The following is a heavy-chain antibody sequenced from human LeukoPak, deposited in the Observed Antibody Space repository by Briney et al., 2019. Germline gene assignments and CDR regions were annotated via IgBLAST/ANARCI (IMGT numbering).Heavy chain of an antibody. CDR1: GSSISSGHY. J-gene: IGHJ1*01. V-gene: IGHV4-38-2*01. Sequence: PSETLSLTCAVSGSSISSGHYWGWIRPPPGKGLEWIASISHNGNTYYSPSLKSRVTISEDTSKNQFSLNLLSVAAADTAVYYCTRSTPGDYEYFQHWGQGTLVTVSS. D-gene: IGHD4-17*01. CDR2: ISHNGNT. CDR3: TRSTPGDYEYFQH.